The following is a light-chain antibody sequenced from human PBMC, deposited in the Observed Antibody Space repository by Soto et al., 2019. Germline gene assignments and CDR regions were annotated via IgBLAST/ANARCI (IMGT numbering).Light chain of an antibody. J-gene: IGKJ4*01. Sequence: AIQLTQSPSSLSASVGDRVTITCRASQGISTNLAWYQQRRGKAPKVLIYDASSLESGVPSRFSGGGSGTDFTLTISSLQPEDFATYYCQQFSNFPFAFGGGTKVDI. CDR2: DAS. V-gene: IGKV1D-13*01. CDR3: QQFSNFPFA. CDR1: QGISTN.